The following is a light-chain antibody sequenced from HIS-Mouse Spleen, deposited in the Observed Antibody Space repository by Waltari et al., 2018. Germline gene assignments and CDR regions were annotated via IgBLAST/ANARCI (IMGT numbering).Light chain of an antibody. CDR1: QSLLHSNGYNY. V-gene: IGKV2-28*01. CDR3: MQALQTWT. J-gene: IGKJ1*01. Sequence: DIVMTPSPLSLPVTPGEPASISCRSSQSLLHSNGYNYLDWYLQKPGQSPQLLIYLGSNRASGVPDRFSGRGSGTDFTLKISRVEAEDVGVYYCMQALQTWTFGQGTKVEIK. CDR2: LGS.